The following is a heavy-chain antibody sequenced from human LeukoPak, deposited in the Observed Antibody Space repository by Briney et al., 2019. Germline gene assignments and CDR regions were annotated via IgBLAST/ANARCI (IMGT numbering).Heavy chain of an antibody. D-gene: IGHD3-9*01. CDR1: SGSISSYY. CDR2: IYSSGST. CDR3: ARGYYDILTGYYQGIDY. V-gene: IGHV4-59*01. J-gene: IGHJ4*02. Sequence: SETLSLTCTVSSGSISSYYWSWIRQPPGKGLEWIGYIYSSGSTNYNPSLKSRVTVSVDMSKNQFSLRLSSVTAADTAVYYCARGYYDILTGYYQGIDYWGQGTLVTVSS.